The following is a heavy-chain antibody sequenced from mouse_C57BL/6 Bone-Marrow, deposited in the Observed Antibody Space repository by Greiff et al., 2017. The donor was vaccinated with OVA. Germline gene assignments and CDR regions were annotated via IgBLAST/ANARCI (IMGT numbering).Heavy chain of an antibody. D-gene: IGHD2-4*01. CDR1: GYTFTDYY. CDR3: ARRAGDYDYPWFAY. CDR2: INPYNGGT. J-gene: IGHJ3*01. V-gene: IGHV1-19*01. Sequence: EVQLQQSGPVLVKPGASVKMSCKASGYTFTDYYMNWVKQSHGKSLEWIGVINPYNGGTSYNQKFKGKATLTVDKSSSTAYMELNSLTSEDSAVYYCARRAGDYDYPWFAYWGQGTLVTVSA.